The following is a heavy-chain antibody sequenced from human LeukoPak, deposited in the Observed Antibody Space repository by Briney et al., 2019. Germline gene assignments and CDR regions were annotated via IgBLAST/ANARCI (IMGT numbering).Heavy chain of an antibody. CDR1: GGSISSGSYY. J-gene: IGHJ4*02. CDR3: ARGPMVRGYPTRY. D-gene: IGHD3-10*01. Sequence: PSETLSLTCTVSGGSISSGSYYWSWIRQPAGKGLEWIGRIYTSGSTNYNPSLKSRVTISVNTSKNQFSLKVNSVTAADTAVYYCARGPMVRGYPTRYWGQGTLVTVSS. V-gene: IGHV4-61*02. CDR2: IYTSGST.